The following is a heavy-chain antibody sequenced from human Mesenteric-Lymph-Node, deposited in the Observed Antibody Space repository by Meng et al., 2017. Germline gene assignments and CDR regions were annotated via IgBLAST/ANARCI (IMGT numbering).Heavy chain of an antibody. J-gene: IGHJ6*02. Sequence: GSLRLSCTVSGGSISSYYWTWIRQPPGKGLEWIGYIYYSGGTNYNPSLKSRVTISVDTSKNQFSLKLSSVTAADTAVYYCARVTKFDGMDVWGQGTTVTVSS. V-gene: IGHV4-59*01. CDR2: IYYSGGT. CDR3: ARVTKFDGMDV. CDR1: GGSISSYY. D-gene: IGHD4-11*01.